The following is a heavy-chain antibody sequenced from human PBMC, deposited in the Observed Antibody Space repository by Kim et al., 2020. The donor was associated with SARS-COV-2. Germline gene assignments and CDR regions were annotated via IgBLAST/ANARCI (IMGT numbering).Heavy chain of an antibody. J-gene: IGHJ4*02. CDR2: ISHDGSNK. Sequence: GGSLRLSCAASGFTFSSYGMHWVRQAPGKGLEWVAVISHDGSNKYYADSVKGRFTISRDNSKNTLYLQMNSLRAEDTAVYYCAKTYYSDSTGYLNFWGQGTLVTVST. D-gene: IGHD3-22*01. CDR3: AKTYYSDSTGYLNF. CDR1: GFTFSSYG. V-gene: IGHV3-30*18.